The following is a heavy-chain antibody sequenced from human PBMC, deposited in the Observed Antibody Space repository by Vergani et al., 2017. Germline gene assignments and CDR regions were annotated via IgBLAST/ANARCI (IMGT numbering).Heavy chain of an antibody. CDR3: AGQEEATVTDNWFDH. CDR2: IIPIFGIA. J-gene: IGHJ5*02. V-gene: IGHV1-69*17. CDR1: GCTFSSYA. D-gene: IGHD5-24*01. Sequence: QVQLVQSGAEVKQPGSSVKVSCKASGCTFSSYAISWVRQAPGQGLEWMVGIIPIFGIANYAQKFQGRVTITSDKSTSTAYMELSSLRSEVTAVDYCAGQEEATVTDNWFDHWGQGTLVTVSS.